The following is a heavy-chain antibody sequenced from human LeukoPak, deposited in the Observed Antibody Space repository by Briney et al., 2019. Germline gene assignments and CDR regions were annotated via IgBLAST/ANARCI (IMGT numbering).Heavy chain of an antibody. CDR1: DGSISGYY. CDR2: IYYTGFT. CDR3: ARDAYGGNSWGWFDP. V-gene: IGHV4-59*01. Sequence: PSETLSLTCTVSDGSISGYYWSWVRQSPGKGLECIGYIYYTGFTHYNPSLESRVTISVDTSKYQFSLRLNSVTAADTAVYYCARDAYGGNSWGWFDPWGQGTLVTVSS. J-gene: IGHJ5*02. D-gene: IGHD4-23*01.